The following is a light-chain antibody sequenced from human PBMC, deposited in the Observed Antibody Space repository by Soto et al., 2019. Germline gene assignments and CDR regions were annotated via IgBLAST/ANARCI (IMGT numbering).Light chain of an antibody. V-gene: IGLV2-14*01. CDR1: SSDVGGYNY. CDR3: SSYTSSSPFV. CDR2: VVN. Sequence: QSALTQPASVSGSPGQSITISCTGTSSDVGGYNYVSWYQQHPAKAPKLMIYVVNNRPSGVSIRFSGSKSGNTASLTISGLQAEDEADYYCSSYTSSSPFVFGTGTKLTVL. J-gene: IGLJ1*01.